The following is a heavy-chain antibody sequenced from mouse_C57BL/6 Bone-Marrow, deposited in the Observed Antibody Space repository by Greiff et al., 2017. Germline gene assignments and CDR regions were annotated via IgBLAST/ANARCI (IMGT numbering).Heavy chain of an antibody. D-gene: IGHD2-3*01. CDR1: GYTFTSYW. CDR2: IYPGSGST. V-gene: IGHV1-55*01. Sequence: VQLQQPGAELVKPGASVKMSCKASGYTFTSYWITWVKQRPGQGLEWIGDIYPGSGSTNYNEKFKSKATLTVYTSSSTAYMQLSSLTSEDSAVYYCAREDGYYGLGFDYWGQGTTLTVSS. J-gene: IGHJ2*01. CDR3: AREDGYYGLGFDY.